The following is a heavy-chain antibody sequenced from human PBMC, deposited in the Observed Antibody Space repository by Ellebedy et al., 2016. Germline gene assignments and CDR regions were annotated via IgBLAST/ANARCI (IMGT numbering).Heavy chain of an antibody. CDR1: GGSISGDFW. CDR2: INHSGST. V-gene: IGHV4-4*02. Sequence: SETLSLTCAVSGGSISGDFWWNWVRQPPGKGLEWIGEINHSGSTNYNPSLKSRVTISVDTSKNQFSLKLSSVTAADTAVYYCARGRWFGELFYFDYWGQGTLVTVSS. CDR3: ARGRWFGELFYFDY. J-gene: IGHJ4*02. D-gene: IGHD3-10*01.